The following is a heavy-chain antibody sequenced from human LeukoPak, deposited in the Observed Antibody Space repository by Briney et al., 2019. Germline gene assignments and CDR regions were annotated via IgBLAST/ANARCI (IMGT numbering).Heavy chain of an antibody. V-gene: IGHV4-39*01. CDR3: ARLDPLGFDY. Sequence: SETLSLTCTVSGGSISSSSYYWGWIRQPPGKGLEWIGSIYYSGSTYYNPSLKSRVTISVDTSKNQFSLKLSSVTAADTAVYYCARLDPLGFDYWAREPWSPSPQ. J-gene: IGHJ4*02. D-gene: IGHD3-16*01. CDR1: GGSISSSSYY. CDR2: IYYSGST.